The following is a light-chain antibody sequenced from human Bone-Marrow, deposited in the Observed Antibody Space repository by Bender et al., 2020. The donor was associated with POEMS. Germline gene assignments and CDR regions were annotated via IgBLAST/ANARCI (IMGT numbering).Light chain of an antibody. Sequence: QSALTQPASVSGSPGQSITISCTGTSSDVGTYNLVSWYQQHPGQAPKLMIYEVTKRPSGVSNRFSGSKSGNTASLSISGLQTEDEADYYCSSYSSSSTFVLFGGGTKVTVL. V-gene: IGLV2-14*02. J-gene: IGLJ2*01. CDR3: SSYSSSSTFVL. CDR2: EVT. CDR1: SSDVGTYNL.